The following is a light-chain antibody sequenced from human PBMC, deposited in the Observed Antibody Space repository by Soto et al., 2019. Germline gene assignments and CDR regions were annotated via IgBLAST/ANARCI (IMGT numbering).Light chain of an antibody. V-gene: IGKV3-15*01. CDR1: QSVGSN. CDR2: GAS. CDR3: QQYNKWHPAT. Sequence: EILMTQSPGTLSLSPGERATLSCRASQSVGSNLAWYQHKPGQAPRLLVYGASTSATGIPVRFSGSGSGTEFTLTINSLQSDDFAAYYCQQYNKWHPATFGQGTLLEIK. J-gene: IGKJ5*01.